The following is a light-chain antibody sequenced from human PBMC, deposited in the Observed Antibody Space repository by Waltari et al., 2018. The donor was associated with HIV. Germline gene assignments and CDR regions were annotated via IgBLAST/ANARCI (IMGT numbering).Light chain of an antibody. CDR1: QSVLYKSHNRNY. CDR2: WAS. Sequence: DIVMIQSPESLAVSLGERATINCKSSQSVLYKSHNRNYLAWYQQKAGQPPKLLFSWASARDSGVPDRFRGSGSGTDFPLTIRSLQAEDVAVYYCQQYSTFPWTFGQGTKVEIK. CDR3: QQYSTFPWT. V-gene: IGKV4-1*01. J-gene: IGKJ1*01.